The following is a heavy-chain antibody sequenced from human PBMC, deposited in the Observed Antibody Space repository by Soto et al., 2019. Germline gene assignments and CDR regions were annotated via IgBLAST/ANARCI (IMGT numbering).Heavy chain of an antibody. Sequence: XSVKGSCKASVYTFTSYDINWVRQATGQGLEWMGWMNPNSGNTGYAQKFQGRVTMTRNTSISTAYMELSSLRSEDTAVYYCARRQVPNYYYGMDVWGQGTTVTVSS. J-gene: IGHJ6*02. CDR3: ARRQVPNYYYGMDV. V-gene: IGHV1-8*01. CDR1: VYTFTSYD. CDR2: MNPNSGNT.